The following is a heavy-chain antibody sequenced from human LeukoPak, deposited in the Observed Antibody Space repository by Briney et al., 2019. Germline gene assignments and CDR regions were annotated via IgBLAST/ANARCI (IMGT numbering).Heavy chain of an antibody. J-gene: IGHJ4*02. Sequence: SETLSLTCTVSGGSISCYYWSWIRQPPGKGLEWIGYIYYSGSTNYNPSLKSRVTISVDTSKNQFSLKLSSVTAADTAVYYCARDFLDSRGYSYGFDYWGQGTLVTVSS. CDR3: ARDFLDSRGYSYGFDY. CDR2: IYYSGST. V-gene: IGHV4-59*01. CDR1: GGSISCYY. D-gene: IGHD5-18*01.